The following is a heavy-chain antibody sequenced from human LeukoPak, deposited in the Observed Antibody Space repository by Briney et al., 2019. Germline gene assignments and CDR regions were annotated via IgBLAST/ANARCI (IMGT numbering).Heavy chain of an antibody. CDR1: GFTFSSYG. CDR2: INWNGGST. J-gene: IGHJ4*02. CDR3: ARVAEAAAFDS. V-gene: IGHV3-20*04. D-gene: IGHD6-13*01. Sequence: GGTLRLSCAASGFTFSSYGMSWVRQAPGKGLEWVSGINWNGGSTGYADSVKGRFTISRDNAKNSLYLQMNSLKPEDTAVYYCARVAEAAAFDSWGQGTLVTVSS.